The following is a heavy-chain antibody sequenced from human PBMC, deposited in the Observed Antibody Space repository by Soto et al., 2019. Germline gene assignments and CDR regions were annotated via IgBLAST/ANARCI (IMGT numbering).Heavy chain of an antibody. J-gene: IGHJ3*02. V-gene: IGHV3-33*01. D-gene: IGHD1-26*01. Sequence: QVQLVESGGGVVQPGRSLRLSCAASGFTFSRNGMHWVRQAPGKGLEWVAIIWYDGSNKYYTDSVKGRFTISRDNSKNTLYLQMNSLRVEDTAMYYCARSNLVRPTIDAFDIWGQGTMVTVSS. CDR1: GFTFSRNG. CDR2: IWYDGSNK. CDR3: ARSNLVRPTIDAFDI.